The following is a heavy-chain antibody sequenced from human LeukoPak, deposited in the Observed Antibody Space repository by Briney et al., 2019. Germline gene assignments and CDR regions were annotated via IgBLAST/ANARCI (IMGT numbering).Heavy chain of an antibody. CDR2: IKQDGNEK. V-gene: IGHV3-7*05. CDR1: GFTFTASW. J-gene: IGHJ4*02. CDR3: ATGGDGDFH. D-gene: IGHD4-17*01. Sequence: GGSLRLSCAASGFTFTASWMTWVRQAPGKGLEWVANIKQDGNEKYYVDSVEGRFTISRDNAKNSMFLQMNSLRAEDTAVYYCATGGDGDFHGGQGTLVTVSS.